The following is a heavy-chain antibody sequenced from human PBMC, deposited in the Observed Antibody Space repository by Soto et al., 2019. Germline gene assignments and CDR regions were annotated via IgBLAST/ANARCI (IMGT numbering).Heavy chain of an antibody. Sequence: TSETLSLTCAVYGGSFSGYYWSWIRQPPGKGLEWIGEINHSGSTNYNPSLKSRVTISVDTSKNQFSLKLSSVTAADTAVYYCARGGRGYFNGYYYYYMDVWGKGTTVTVSS. CDR1: GGSFSGYY. D-gene: IGHD1-26*01. V-gene: IGHV4-34*01. J-gene: IGHJ6*03. CDR2: INHSGST. CDR3: ARGGRGYFNGYYYYYMDV.